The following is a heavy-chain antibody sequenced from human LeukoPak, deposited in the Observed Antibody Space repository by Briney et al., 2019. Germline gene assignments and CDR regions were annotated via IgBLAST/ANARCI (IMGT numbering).Heavy chain of an antibody. CDR1: GGSISSGNYS. CDR2: IYTSGST. J-gene: IGHJ3*02. V-gene: IGHV4-61*02. D-gene: IGHD4-17*01. Sequence: PSETLSLTCTVSGGSISSGNYSWNWIRQPAGKGLEWIGRIYTSGSTNYNPSLKSRVTISLDTSKNQLSLKLSSVTAADTAVYYCARDLYGDYGGGLDAFDIWGQGTMVTVSS. CDR3: ARDLYGDYGGGLDAFDI.